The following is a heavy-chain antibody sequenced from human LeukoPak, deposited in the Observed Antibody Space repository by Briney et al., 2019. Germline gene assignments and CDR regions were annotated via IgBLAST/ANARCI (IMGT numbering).Heavy chain of an antibody. Sequence: GGSLRLSCAASGFTFSTYWMSWVRQAPGKGLEWVGRIKSKTDGGTTDYAAPVKGRFTISRDDSKNTLYLQMNSLKTEDTAVYYCTTRADDILTGYVDAFDIWGQGTMVTVSS. D-gene: IGHD3-9*01. V-gene: IGHV3-15*01. CDR1: GFTFSTYW. CDR3: TTRADDILTGYVDAFDI. J-gene: IGHJ3*02. CDR2: IKSKTDGGTT.